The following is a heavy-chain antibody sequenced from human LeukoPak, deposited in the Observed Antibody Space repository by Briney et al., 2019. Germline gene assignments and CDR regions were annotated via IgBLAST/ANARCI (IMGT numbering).Heavy chain of an antibody. CDR1: GGSISSSSYY. Sequence: TSETLSLTCTVSGGSISSSSYYWGWIRQPPGKGLEWIGSIYYSGSTYYNPSLKSRVTISVDTSKNQFSLKLSSVTAADTAVYYCARQGGAYNWFDPWGQGTLVTVSS. J-gene: IGHJ5*02. CDR3: ARQGGAYNWFDP. CDR2: IYYSGST. D-gene: IGHD1-26*01. V-gene: IGHV4-39*01.